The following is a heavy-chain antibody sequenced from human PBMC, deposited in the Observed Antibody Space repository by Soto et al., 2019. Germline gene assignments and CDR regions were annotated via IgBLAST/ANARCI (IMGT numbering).Heavy chain of an antibody. V-gene: IGHV3-74*01. D-gene: IGHD2-15*01. J-gene: IGHJ4*02. Sequence: LRLSCAASGFTFSSYWMHWVRQAPGKGLVWVSRINSDGSSTSYADSVKGRFTISRDNAKNSLYLQMNSLRAEDTAVYYCARDGHIVVVVAANNVPFDYWGQGTLVTVSS. CDR3: ARDGHIVVVVAANNVPFDY. CDR2: INSDGSST. CDR1: GFTFSSYW.